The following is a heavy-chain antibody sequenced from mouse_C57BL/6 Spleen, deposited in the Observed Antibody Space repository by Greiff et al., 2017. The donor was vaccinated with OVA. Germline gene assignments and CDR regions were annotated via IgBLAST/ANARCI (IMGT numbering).Heavy chain of an antibody. V-gene: IGHV6-3*01. J-gene: IGHJ2*01. Sequence: DVMLVESGGGLVQPGGSMKLSCVASGFTFSNYWMNWVRQSPEKGLEWVAQIRLKSDNYATHYAESVKGRFTISRDDSKSSVYLQMNNLRAEDTGIYYCTGGPFFDYWGQGTTLTVSS. CDR2: IRLKSDNYAT. CDR1: GFTFSNYW. CDR3: TGGPFFDY.